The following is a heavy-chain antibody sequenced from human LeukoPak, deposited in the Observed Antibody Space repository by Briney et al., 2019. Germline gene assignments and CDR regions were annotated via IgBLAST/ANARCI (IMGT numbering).Heavy chain of an antibody. CDR2: MSSSGNN. J-gene: IGHJ3*02. V-gene: IGHV4-4*07. D-gene: IGHD6-19*01. Sequence: PSETLSLTCSVSGDSISYFYWSWIRQAAGKGLEWIGRMSSSGNNDYNASLKSRVTMSVDTSKNQLSLKVISVTAADTAVYYCARVRSEQWLVRGAFDIWGQGTMVTVSS. CDR3: ARVRSEQWLVRGAFDI. CDR1: GDSISYFY.